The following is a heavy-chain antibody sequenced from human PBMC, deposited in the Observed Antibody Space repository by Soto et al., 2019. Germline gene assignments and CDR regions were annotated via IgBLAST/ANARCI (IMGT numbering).Heavy chain of an antibody. CDR3: VTLFYYDSSGGSFDY. CDR2: INPNSGGT. Sequence: ASVKVSCKASGYTFTGYYRHWVRQAPGQGLEWMGWINPNSGGTNYAQKFQGWVTMTRDTSISTAYMELSRLRSDDTAVYYCVTLFYYDSSGGSFDYWGQGTLVTVSS. J-gene: IGHJ4*02. V-gene: IGHV1-2*04. D-gene: IGHD3-22*01. CDR1: GYTFTGYY.